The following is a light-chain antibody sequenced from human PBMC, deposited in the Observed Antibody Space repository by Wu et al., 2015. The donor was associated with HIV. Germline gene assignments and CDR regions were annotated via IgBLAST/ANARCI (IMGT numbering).Light chain of an antibody. CDR3: QQRSNWPSYS. V-gene: IGKV3-11*01. CDR1: QSVSSY. Sequence: EIVLTQSPATLSLSPGERATLSCRAGQSVSSYLAWYQQKPGQAPRLLIYDASNRATGIPARFSGSGSGTDFTLTISSLEPEDFAVYYCQQRSNWPSYSFGQGTKLEIK. J-gene: IGKJ2*03. CDR2: DAS.